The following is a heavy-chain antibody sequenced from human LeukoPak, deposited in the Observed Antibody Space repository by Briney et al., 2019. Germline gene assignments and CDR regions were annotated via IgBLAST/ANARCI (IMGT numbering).Heavy chain of an antibody. CDR3: TTQRSRITMVRGVIRSDH. J-gene: IGHJ4*02. D-gene: IGHD3-10*01. Sequence: PGGSLRLSCAASGFTFSSAWMSWVRQGPGKGLEWVGRIKSKTDGGTTDYAAPVKGRFTISRDDSKNTLYLQMNSLKTEDTAVYYCTTQRSRITMVRGVIRSDHWGQGTLVTVSS. V-gene: IGHV3-15*01. CDR2: IKSKTDGGTT. CDR1: GFTFSSAW.